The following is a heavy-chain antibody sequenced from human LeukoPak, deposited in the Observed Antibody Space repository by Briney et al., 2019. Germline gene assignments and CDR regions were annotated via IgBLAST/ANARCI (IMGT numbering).Heavy chain of an antibody. V-gene: IGHV3-53*01. CDR1: GFTVSSNY. Sequence: GGSLRLSCAASGFTVSSNYMSWVRQAPGKGLEWVSVIYSGGSTYYADSVKGRFTISRGNSKNTLYLQMNSLRAEDTAVYYCARGGAPPDKYYYYYGMDVWGQGTTVTVSS. CDR2: IYSGGST. D-gene: IGHD1-26*01. J-gene: IGHJ6*02. CDR3: ARGGAPPDKYYYYYGMDV.